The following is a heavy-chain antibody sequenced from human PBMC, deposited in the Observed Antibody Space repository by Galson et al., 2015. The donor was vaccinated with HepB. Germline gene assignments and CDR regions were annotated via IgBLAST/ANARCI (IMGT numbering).Heavy chain of an antibody. V-gene: IGHV3-23*01. D-gene: IGHD3-22*01. J-gene: IGHJ4*02. CDR1: GFTFSSNV. CDR2: IRGDGGQA. Sequence: SLRLSCAASGFTFSSNVMGWVRQASGKGLEWVAAIRGDGGQAYYADSVKGRFTISRDNSKNTLYLQMNSLRAEDTAVYYCAKAGGSYYDSSGYWRHRNYFDYWGQGTLVTVSS. CDR3: AKAGGSYYDSSGYWRHRNYFDY.